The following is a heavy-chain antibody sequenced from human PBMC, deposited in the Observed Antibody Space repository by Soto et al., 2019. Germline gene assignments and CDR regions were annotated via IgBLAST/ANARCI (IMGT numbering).Heavy chain of an antibody. J-gene: IGHJ6*02. D-gene: IGHD2-2*01. CDR2: IIPIFGTA. CDR1: GGTFSSYA. CDR3: ASDIVVVPEPYYYYGMDV. V-gene: IGHV1-69*01. Sequence: QVQLVQSGAEVKKPGSSVKVSCMASGGTFSSYAISWVRQAPGQGLEWMGGIIPIFGTANYAQKFQGRVTITADESTSTAYMELSSLRSEDTAVYYCASDIVVVPEPYYYYGMDVWGQGTTVTVSS.